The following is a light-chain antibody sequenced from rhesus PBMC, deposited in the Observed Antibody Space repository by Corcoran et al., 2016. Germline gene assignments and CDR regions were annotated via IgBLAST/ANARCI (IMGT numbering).Light chain of an antibody. Sequence: DIQMTQSPSSLSASVGDTVTITCRASQGISSWLAWYQQKTGKAPKLLIYKATSLQSGVPSRFGGWGSGTYFTLTISSLQSEDFATYYCQQYSSRPYSFGQGTKVEIK. J-gene: IGKJ2*01. V-gene: IGKV1-22*01. CDR3: QQYSSRPYS. CDR1: QGISSW. CDR2: KAT.